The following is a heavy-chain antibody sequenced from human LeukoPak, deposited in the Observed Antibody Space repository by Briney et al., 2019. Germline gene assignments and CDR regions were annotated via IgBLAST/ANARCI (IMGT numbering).Heavy chain of an antibody. J-gene: IGHJ5*02. Sequence: ASVKVSCKASGYTFTDYYIHWVRQAPGQGLEWMGWIVPHSGGTNYAQNYQGRITMTRDTSISTAYMELSSLRSDDTAVYYCARNAYCDSANCYAWFDPWGQGTLVTASS. V-gene: IGHV1-2*02. D-gene: IGHD2-2*01. CDR1: GYTFTDYY. CDR2: IVPHSGGT. CDR3: ARNAYCDSANCYAWFDP.